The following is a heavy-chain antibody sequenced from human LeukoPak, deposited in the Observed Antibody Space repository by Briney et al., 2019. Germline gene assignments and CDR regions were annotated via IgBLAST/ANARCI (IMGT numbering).Heavy chain of an antibody. CDR3: ARGSRELYYFDY. CDR2: IYYSGST. J-gene: IGHJ4*02. V-gene: IGHV4-59*01. Sequence: SETLSLTCTVSGGSISSYYWSWIRQPPGKGLEWIGYIYYSGSTKYNPSLKSRVTISVDASKSQFSLKLNSVTAADTAVYYCARGSRELYYFDYWGQGTLVTVSS. CDR1: GGSISSYY. D-gene: IGHD1-7*01.